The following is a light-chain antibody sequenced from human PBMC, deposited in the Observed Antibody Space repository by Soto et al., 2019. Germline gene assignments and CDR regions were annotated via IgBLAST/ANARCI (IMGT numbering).Light chain of an antibody. CDR2: EVS. Sequence: QSALTQPPSVSGSPGQSVTISCTGTSSDVGSYSRVSWYQQPPGTAPKLMIYEVSNRPSGVPDRFSVSKSGNTASLTISGLQPEYEADYYCSSDTSSNTYVFGTGTKLTVL. CDR3: SSDTSSNTYV. CDR1: SSDVGSYSR. V-gene: IGLV2-18*02. J-gene: IGLJ1*01.